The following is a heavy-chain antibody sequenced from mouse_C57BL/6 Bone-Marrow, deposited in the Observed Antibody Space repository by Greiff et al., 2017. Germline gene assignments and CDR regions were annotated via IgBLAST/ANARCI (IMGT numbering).Heavy chain of an antibody. CDR1: GYTFTDYS. D-gene: IGHD3-3*01. V-gene: IGHV1-76*01. Sequence: VQLQQSGAELVRPGASVKLSCKASGYTFTDYSINWVKQRPGQGLEWIASIYSGSGNTYYNEKFKGKATLTAEKSSSTASMQLSIRTSEDSAVYYCARPLGVFDYWGQGTSVTVSA. CDR2: IYSGSGNT. J-gene: IGHJ4*01. CDR3: ARPLGVFDY.